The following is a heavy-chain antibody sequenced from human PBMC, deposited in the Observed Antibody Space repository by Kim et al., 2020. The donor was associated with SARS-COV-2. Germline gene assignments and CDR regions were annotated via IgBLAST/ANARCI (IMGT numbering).Heavy chain of an antibody. CDR2: IYYSGST. CDR1: GGSISSSSYY. CDR3: ARQGYYVILTGYPPDYFDY. Sequence: SETLSLTCTVSGGSISSSSYYWGWIRQPPGKGREWIGSIYYSGSTYYNPTLKSRVTISVDTSKNQFSLKLSSVTAADTAVYYCARQGYYVILTGYPPDYFDYWGQGTLVTVSS. D-gene: IGHD3-9*01. V-gene: IGHV4-39*01. J-gene: IGHJ4*02.